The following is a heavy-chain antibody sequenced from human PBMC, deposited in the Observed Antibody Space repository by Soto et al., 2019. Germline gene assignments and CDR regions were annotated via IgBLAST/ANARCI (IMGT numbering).Heavy chain of an antibody. CDR1: EFTFSNYA. CDR2: ISYDGNNK. Sequence: QVQLVESGGGVVQPGGSLRLSCAASEFTFSNYAMHWVRQPPGKGPQWLAVISYDGNNKYYADSVEGRFTISRDNSKNTVYLQMNSLRLEDTAVYYCARGPSYSDSYFDYWGQGTLVTVSS. J-gene: IGHJ4*02. V-gene: IGHV3-30*03. D-gene: IGHD4-17*01. CDR3: ARGPSYSDSYFDY.